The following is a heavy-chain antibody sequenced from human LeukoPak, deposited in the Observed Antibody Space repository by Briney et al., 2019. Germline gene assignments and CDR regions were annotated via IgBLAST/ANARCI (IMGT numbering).Heavy chain of an antibody. CDR3: ATETDGRHYDY. Sequence: GGSLRLSCTASGLTFSTSGFNWVRQAPGKGLEWVASIGPTGSDRYHADSIKGRFTISRDNANNFLYLQMNSLRAEDTAVYYCATETDGRHYDYWGQGTLLTVSS. J-gene: IGHJ4*02. V-gene: IGHV3-21*06. CDR1: GLTFSTSG. D-gene: IGHD5-24*01. CDR2: IGPTGSDR.